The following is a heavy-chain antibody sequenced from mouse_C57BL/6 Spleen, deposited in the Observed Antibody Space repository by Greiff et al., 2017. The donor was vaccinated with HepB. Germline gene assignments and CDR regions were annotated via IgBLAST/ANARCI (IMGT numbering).Heavy chain of an antibody. CDR3: ASDGYSFAY. CDR1: GFTFSSYA. D-gene: IGHD2-3*01. J-gene: IGHJ3*01. V-gene: IGHV5-4*01. Sequence: EVQVVESGGGLVKPGGSLKLSCAASGFTFSSYAMSWVRQTPEKRLEWVATISDGGSYTYYPDNVKGRFTISRDNAKNNLYLQMSHLKSEDTAMYYCASDGYSFAYWGQGTLVTVSA. CDR2: ISDGGSYT.